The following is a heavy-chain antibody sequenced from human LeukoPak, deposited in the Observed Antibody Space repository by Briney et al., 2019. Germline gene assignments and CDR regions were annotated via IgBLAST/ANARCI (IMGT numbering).Heavy chain of an antibody. CDR1: GGSISSYY. CDR2: IYYSGST. D-gene: IGHD3-10*01. CDR3: ARHVTMVRGVNRWFDP. V-gene: IGHV4-59*08. J-gene: IGHJ5*02. Sequence: PSETLSLTCTVSGGSISSYYWSWIRQPPGKGLEWIGYIYYSGSTNYNPSLKSRVTISVDTSKNQFSLKLSSVTAADTAVYYCARHVTMVRGVNRWFDPWGQGTLVTVSS.